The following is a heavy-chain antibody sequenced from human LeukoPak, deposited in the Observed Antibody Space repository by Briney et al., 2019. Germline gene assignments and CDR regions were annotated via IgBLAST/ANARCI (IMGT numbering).Heavy chain of an antibody. J-gene: IGHJ4*02. CDR3: ARSPLSPSITIFGVVILQIGALDFDY. Sequence: PVASVKVSCKASGYTFTSYGISWVRQAPGQGLEWMGWISAYNGNTNYAQKLQGRVTMTTDTSTSTAYMELRSLRSDDTAVYYCARSPLSPSITIFGVVILQIGALDFDYWGQGTLVTVSS. D-gene: IGHD3-3*01. V-gene: IGHV1-18*01. CDR2: ISAYNGNT. CDR1: GYTFTSYG.